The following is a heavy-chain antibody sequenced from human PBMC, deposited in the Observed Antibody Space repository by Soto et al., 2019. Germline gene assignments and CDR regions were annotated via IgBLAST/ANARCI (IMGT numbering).Heavy chain of an antibody. V-gene: IGHV1-3*01. CDR3: ASSYYYDSSGYSSLYYYYGMDV. D-gene: IGHD3-22*01. CDR1: GYTFSNFA. Sequence: GASVKVSCKASGYTFSNFAMHWVRQAPGQRLEWMGWINAGNGNTKYSQMFQGRVTITRDTSASTAYMELSSLRSEDTAVYYCASSYYYDSSGYSSLYYYYGMDVWGQGTTVTVSS. J-gene: IGHJ6*02. CDR2: INAGNGNT.